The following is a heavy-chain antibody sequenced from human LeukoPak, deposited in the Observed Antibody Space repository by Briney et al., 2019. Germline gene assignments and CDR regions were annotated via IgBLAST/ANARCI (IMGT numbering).Heavy chain of an antibody. J-gene: IGHJ5*02. Sequence: ASVTVSCKASGYTFTSYDINWVRQAPGQGLEWMGWMNPNSGNTGYAQKFQGRVTMTRNTSISTAYMELSSLRSEDTAVYYCAREGQDYDILTGYYNGNWFDPWGQGTLVTVSS. CDR3: AREGQDYDILTGYYNGNWFDP. D-gene: IGHD3-9*01. CDR2: MNPNSGNT. V-gene: IGHV1-8*01. CDR1: GYTFTSYD.